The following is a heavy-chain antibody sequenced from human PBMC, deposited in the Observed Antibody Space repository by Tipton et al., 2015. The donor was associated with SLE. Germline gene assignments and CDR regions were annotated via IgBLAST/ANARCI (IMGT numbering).Heavy chain of an antibody. V-gene: IGHV4-34*01. D-gene: IGHD2-21*02. J-gene: IGHJ3*01. CDR1: GGSVSSYY. CDR2: INHVGGT. Sequence: TLSLTCAVYGGSVSSYYWSWIRQPPGKGLEWLGEINHVGGTNFNPSLKSRVTILIDSSNNRFFLNLTSITAADTAVYYCARAPYCGSDCHPDGFDVWGQGTLVTVSS. CDR3: ARAPYCGSDCHPDGFDV.